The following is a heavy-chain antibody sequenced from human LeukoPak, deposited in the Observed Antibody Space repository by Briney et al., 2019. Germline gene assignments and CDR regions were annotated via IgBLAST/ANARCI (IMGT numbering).Heavy chain of an antibody. J-gene: IGHJ3*02. V-gene: IGHV1-2*02. CDR2: INPNSGGT. CDR1: GYTFTSYG. Sequence: ASVKVSCKASGYTFTSYGISWVRQAPGQGLEWMGWINPNSGGTNYAQKFQGRVTMTRDTSISTAYMELSRLRSDDTAVYYCARATQIDAFDIWGQGTMVTVSS. CDR3: ARATQIDAFDI.